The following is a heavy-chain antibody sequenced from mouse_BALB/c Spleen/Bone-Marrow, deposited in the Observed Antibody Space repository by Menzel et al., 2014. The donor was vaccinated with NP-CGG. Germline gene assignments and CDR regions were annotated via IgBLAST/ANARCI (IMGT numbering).Heavy chain of an antibody. CDR3: ARDVGYGNYFVY. D-gene: IGHD2-10*02. J-gene: IGHJ3*01. V-gene: IGHV7-1*02. Sequence: EVQGVESGGGLVQPGDSLRLSCATSGFTFSDFYREWVRQPPGKRLEWIAASRNKAKYYTTEYSASVKGRFIVSRDTSQSVLYLQMNALRAEDTAIYYCARDVGYGNYFVYWGQGTLVTVSA. CDR1: GFTFSDFY. CDR2: SRNKAKYYTT.